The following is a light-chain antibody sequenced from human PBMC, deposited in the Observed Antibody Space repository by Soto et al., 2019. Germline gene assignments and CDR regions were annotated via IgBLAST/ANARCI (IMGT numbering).Light chain of an antibody. CDR2: GAS. CDR1: QSVSSN. V-gene: IGKV3-15*01. J-gene: IGKJ1*01. Sequence: EIVMTQSPATLSVSPGERATLSCRASQSVSSNLAWYQQNPGQAPRLLIYGASTRATGIPDRFSGSESGTEFTLTISSLRSEDFAVYYCQQYNNWPRTFGQGTKV. CDR3: QQYNNWPRT.